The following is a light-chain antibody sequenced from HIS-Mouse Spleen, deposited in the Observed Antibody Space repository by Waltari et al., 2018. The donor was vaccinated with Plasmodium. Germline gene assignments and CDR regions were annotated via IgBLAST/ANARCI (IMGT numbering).Light chain of an antibody. J-gene: IGKJ3*01. CDR2: GAS. Sequence: EIVMTQSPATLSVYSGERATLSCRASQRVSSNLAWYQPKPGQAPRRLIYGASTRATGIPARFSGSGSGTEFTLTISSLQSEDFAVYYCQQYNNWSFTFGPGTKVDIK. V-gene: IGKV3-15*01. CDR3: QQYNNWSFT. CDR1: QRVSSN.